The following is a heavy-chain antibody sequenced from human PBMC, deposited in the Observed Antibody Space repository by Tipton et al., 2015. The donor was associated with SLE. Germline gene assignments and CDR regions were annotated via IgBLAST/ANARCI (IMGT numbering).Heavy chain of an antibody. Sequence: TLSLTCTVSGGFISSYYWSWIRQPAGQGLEWIGRIYNSGSTNYNPSLKSRVTMSVDTSKNQFSLKLSSVTAADTAVYYCARGQHQLGRFDPWGQGTLVTVSS. CDR2: IYNSGST. V-gene: IGHV4-4*07. J-gene: IGHJ5*02. D-gene: IGHD1-1*01. CDR1: GGFISSYY. CDR3: ARGQHQLGRFDP.